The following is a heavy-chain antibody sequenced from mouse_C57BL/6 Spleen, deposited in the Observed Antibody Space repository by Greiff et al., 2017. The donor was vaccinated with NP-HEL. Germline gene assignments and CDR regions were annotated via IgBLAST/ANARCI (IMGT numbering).Heavy chain of an antibody. CDR2: IRLKSDNYAT. D-gene: IGHD2-5*01. Sequence: EVKVEESGGGLVQPGGSMKLSCVASGFTFSNYWMNWVRQSPEKGLEWVAQIRLKSDNYATHYAESVKGRFTISRDDSKSSVYLQMNNLRAEDTGIYYCTEYSNYLYAMDYWGQGTSVTVSS. V-gene: IGHV6-3*01. CDR3: TEYSNYLYAMDY. J-gene: IGHJ4*01. CDR1: GFTFSNYW.